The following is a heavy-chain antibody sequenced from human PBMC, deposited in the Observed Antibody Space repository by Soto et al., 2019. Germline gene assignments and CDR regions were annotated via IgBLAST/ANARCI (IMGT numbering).Heavy chain of an antibody. V-gene: IGHV6-1*01. CDR3: ARDLPYISAAAGKGWGYYGMDV. D-gene: IGHD6-13*01. CDR2: TYYRSKWYN. CDR1: GDSVSSNSAA. J-gene: IGHJ6*02. Sequence: KQSQTLSLTCAISGDSVSSNSAAWNWIRQSPSRGLEWLGRTYYRSKWYNDYAVSVKSRITINPDTSKNQFSLQLNSVTPEDTAVYYCARDLPYISAAAGKGWGYYGMDVWGQGTTVTVSS.